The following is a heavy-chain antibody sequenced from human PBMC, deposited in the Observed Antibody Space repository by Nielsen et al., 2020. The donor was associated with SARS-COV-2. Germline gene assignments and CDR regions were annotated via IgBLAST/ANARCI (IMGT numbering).Heavy chain of an antibody. CDR3: AKDHSSGSYYVGFDY. CDR1: GFTFSSYA. V-gene: IGHV3-23*01. CDR2: ISGSGGST. J-gene: IGHJ4*02. D-gene: IGHD1-26*01. Sequence: GESLKISCAASGFTFSSYAMSWVRQAPGKGLEWVSAISGSGGSTYYADSVKGRFTISRDNSKNTLYLQMNSLRAEDTAVYYCAKDHSSGSYYVGFDYWGQGTLVTVSS.